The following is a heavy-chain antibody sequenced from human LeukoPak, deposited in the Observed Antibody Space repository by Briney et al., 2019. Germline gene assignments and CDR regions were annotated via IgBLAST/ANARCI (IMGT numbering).Heavy chain of an antibody. CDR3: ARVSYYDYVWGSYREYYFDY. J-gene: IGHJ4*02. CDR2: IYYSGST. V-gene: IGHV4-39*07. Sequence: PSETLSLTCTVSGGSISSSSYYWGWIRQPPGKGLEWIGSIYYSGSTYYNPSLKSRVTISGDTSKNQFSLKLSSVTAADTAVYYCARVSYYDYVWGSYREYYFDYWGQGTLVTVSS. CDR1: GGSISSSSYY. D-gene: IGHD3-16*02.